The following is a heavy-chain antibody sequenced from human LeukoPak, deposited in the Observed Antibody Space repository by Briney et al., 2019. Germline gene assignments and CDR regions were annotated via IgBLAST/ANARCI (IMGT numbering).Heavy chain of an antibody. CDR1: GFTFSSYT. D-gene: IGHD6-19*01. Sequence: RGSLRLSCAASGFTFSSYTMMWVRQAPGKGLEYVSSIISSSSRIFYADSVRGRFTISRDNAKNSLYLQMNSLRAEDTAVYYCARVPVGYQGYSSAWYTDYWGQGTLVSVSS. CDR2: IISSSSRI. V-gene: IGHV3-21*01. J-gene: IGHJ4*02. CDR3: ARVPVGYQGYSSAWYTDY.